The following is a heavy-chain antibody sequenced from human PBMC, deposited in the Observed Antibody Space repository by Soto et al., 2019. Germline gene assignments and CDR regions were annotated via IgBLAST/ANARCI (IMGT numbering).Heavy chain of an antibody. CDR1: GYTFTEYD. J-gene: IGHJ4*02. CDR2: VSPENRNT. Sequence: ASVKVSCKTSGYTFTEYDINWVRQAPGQGLEYMGWVSPENRNTGYAPQFRGRVTMTANTSINTAYMELTTLRSEDTAVYYCERAGSDYWGQGTLVTVSS. V-gene: IGHV1-8*01. CDR3: ERAGSDY.